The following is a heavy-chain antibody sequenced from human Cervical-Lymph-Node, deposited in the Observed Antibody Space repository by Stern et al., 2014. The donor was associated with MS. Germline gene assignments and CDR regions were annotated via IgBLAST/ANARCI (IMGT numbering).Heavy chain of an antibody. Sequence: QMQLVQSGAEVKKPGASVKVSCKASGYTFTSYGISWVRQAPGQGLEWMGWISAYNGNTNYAQKLQGRVTMTTDTSTSTAYMELRSLRSDDTAVYYCARGRMDQHYDYVWGSYRQPPFDYWGQGTLVTVSS. CDR1: GYTFTSYG. CDR2: ISAYNGNT. J-gene: IGHJ4*02. V-gene: IGHV1-18*01. D-gene: IGHD3-16*02. CDR3: ARGRMDQHYDYVWGSYRQPPFDY.